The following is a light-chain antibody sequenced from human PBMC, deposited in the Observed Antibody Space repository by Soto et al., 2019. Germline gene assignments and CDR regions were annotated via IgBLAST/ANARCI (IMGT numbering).Light chain of an antibody. Sequence: QSALTQPASVSGSPGQSITISCTGTSSDVGGYNYVSWYQQHPVKAPKLMIFEVSNRPSGVSIRFSGSKSGNTASLTISGLQAEVEADYYCSSYTSSSTLVVFGGGTKLTVL. V-gene: IGLV2-14*01. CDR3: SSYTSSSTLVV. J-gene: IGLJ2*01. CDR1: SSDVGGYNY. CDR2: EVS.